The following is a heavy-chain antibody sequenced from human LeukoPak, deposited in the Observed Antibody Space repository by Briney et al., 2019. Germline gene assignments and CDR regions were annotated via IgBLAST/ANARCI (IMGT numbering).Heavy chain of an antibody. J-gene: IGHJ6*02. CDR1: GYSFTRYW. D-gene: IGHD2-2*01. CDR2: IDPSDSYT. V-gene: IGHV5-10-1*01. CDR3: AREVVVVPDVMRIYYYYGMDV. Sequence: GESLKISCQCSGYSFTRYWISGVRQMPGKGLEWMGRIDPSDSYTNYSPSFQGHVTISADKSISTAYLQWSSLKASDTAMYYCAREVVVVPDVMRIYYYYGMDVWGQGTTVTVSS.